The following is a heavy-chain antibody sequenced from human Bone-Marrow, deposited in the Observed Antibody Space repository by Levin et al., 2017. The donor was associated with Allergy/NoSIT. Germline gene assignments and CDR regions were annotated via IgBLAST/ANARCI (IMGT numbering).Heavy chain of an antibody. CDR1: GFRFRDHG. CDR2: IWYDGTNK. J-gene: IGHJ4*02. CDR3: ARQLGNFWSGYNYFDY. V-gene: IGHV3-33*01. Sequence: GESLKISCVASGFRFRDHGMHWVRQAPGKGLEWVGIIWYDGTNKYYADSVKGRFTISRDNSKNTLYLQLNSLRAEDTAVYYCARQLGNFWSGYNYFDYWGQGTLVTVSS. D-gene: IGHD3-3*01.